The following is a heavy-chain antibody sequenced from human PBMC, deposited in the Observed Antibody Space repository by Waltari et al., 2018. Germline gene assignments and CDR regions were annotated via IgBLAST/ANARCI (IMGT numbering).Heavy chain of an antibody. V-gene: IGHV3-23*01. CDR3: ATPFYNWDDPLHS. CDR2: ITVGDDT. Sequence: EVQLLESGGALVQPGGSLRLSCAAPGITFSNYAINWVRLAPGTGLEWVSAITVGDDTYYADSVKGRFTISRDTSKDTVHLQMNGLRAEDTAVYYCATPFYNWDDPLHSWGQGTLVTVSS. J-gene: IGHJ4*02. D-gene: IGHD1-20*01. CDR1: GITFSNYA.